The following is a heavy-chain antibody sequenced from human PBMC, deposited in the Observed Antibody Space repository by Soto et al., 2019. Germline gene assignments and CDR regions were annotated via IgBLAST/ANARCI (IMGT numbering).Heavy chain of an antibody. D-gene: IGHD3-22*01. Sequence: EVQLVESGGGLIQPGGSLRLSCAASGFTVSSNYMSWVRQAPGKGLGWVSVIYSGGSTYYADSVKGRFTISRDNSKNTLYLKMNRLRAEDTAVYYCARDRVESGYPEYFQHWGQGTLVTVSS. CDR3: ARDRVESGYPEYFQH. CDR1: GFTVSSNY. CDR2: IYSGGST. J-gene: IGHJ1*01. V-gene: IGHV3-53*01.